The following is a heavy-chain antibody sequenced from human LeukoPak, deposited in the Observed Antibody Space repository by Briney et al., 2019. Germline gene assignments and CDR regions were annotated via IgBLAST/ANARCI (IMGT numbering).Heavy chain of an antibody. CDR3: ARGNYDGYYFDS. Sequence: GASVKVSCKASGYTFTGYYMHWVRQAPGQGLEWMGWINPNSGGTNYAQKFQGRVTMTRDTSISTAYMELSSLRSEDTAVYYCARGNYDGYYFDSWGQGTLVTVFS. V-gene: IGHV1-2*02. CDR1: GYTFTGYY. CDR2: INPNSGGT. J-gene: IGHJ4*02. D-gene: IGHD4-11*01.